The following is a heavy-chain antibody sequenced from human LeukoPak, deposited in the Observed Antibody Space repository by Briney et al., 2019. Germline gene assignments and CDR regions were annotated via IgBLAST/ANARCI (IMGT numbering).Heavy chain of an antibody. CDR1: GGTFSSYA. CDR3: ARDPRYRGSYYLDY. Sequence: SVKVSCKASGGTFSSYAISWVRQAPGQGLEWMGRIIPIFGTANYAQKFQGRVTITTDESTSTAYMELSSLRSEDTAVYYCARDPRYRGSYYLDYWGQGTLVTISS. CDR2: IIPIFGTA. J-gene: IGHJ4*02. D-gene: IGHD1-26*01. V-gene: IGHV1-69*05.